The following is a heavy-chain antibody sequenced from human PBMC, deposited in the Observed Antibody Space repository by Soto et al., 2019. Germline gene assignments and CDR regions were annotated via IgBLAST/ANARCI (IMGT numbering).Heavy chain of an antibody. CDR2: IRGTGGTT. CDR1: GFTFSSYV. Sequence: GGSLRLSCAASGFTFSSYVMRWVRQAPGKGLEWVSTIRGTGGTTNYADSVEGRFTISRDNSKNTLFLQMNSLRADDTAVYYCAKGAYITRIVGSLDNWGQGTLVTVSS. CDR3: AKGAYITRIVGSLDN. J-gene: IGHJ4*02. V-gene: IGHV3-23*01. D-gene: IGHD3-22*01.